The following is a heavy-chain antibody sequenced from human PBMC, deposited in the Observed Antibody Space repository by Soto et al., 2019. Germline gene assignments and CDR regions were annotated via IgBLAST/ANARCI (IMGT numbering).Heavy chain of an antibody. CDR1: GYSLITYG. D-gene: IGHD5-18*01. CDR3: ARGVGYSYGSYLDY. J-gene: IGHJ4*02. Sequence: QVQLVQSGAEEKKPGASMKVSCKASGYSLITYGIYWVRQAPGQRLDWMGWINPGNGNTKYSQKFQGRVTFTRDTXVSTAYMELSSLTSEDTAVYYCARGVGYSYGSYLDYWGQGTLVTVSS. V-gene: IGHV1-3*05. CDR2: INPGNGNT.